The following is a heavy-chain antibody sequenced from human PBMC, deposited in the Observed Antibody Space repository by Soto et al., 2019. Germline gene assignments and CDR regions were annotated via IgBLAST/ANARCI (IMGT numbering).Heavy chain of an antibody. CDR3: TTDFFSYYDILTGDNDY. Sequence: GGSLRLSCAASGFTFSNAWMSWVRQAPGKGLEWVGRIKSKTDGGTTDYAAPVKGRFTISRDDSKNTLYLQMNSLKTEDTAVYYCTTDFFSYYDILTGDNDYWGQGTLVTVSS. CDR1: GFTFSNAW. CDR2: IKSKTDGGTT. D-gene: IGHD3-9*01. V-gene: IGHV3-15*01. J-gene: IGHJ4*02.